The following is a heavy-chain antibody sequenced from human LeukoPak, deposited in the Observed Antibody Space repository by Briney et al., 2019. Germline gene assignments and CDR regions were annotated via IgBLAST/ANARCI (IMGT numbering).Heavy chain of an antibody. CDR3: ARYSLGYCSSTSCYKRFDP. CDR1: GGSINSYY. CDR2: IYYSGST. Sequence: PSETLSLTCTVSGGSINSYYWSWIRQPPGKGLEWIGYIYYSGSTNYNPSLKSRVTISVDTSKNQFSLKLSSVTAADTAVYYCARYSLGYCSSTSCYKRFDPWGQGTLVTVSS. D-gene: IGHD2-2*02. V-gene: IGHV4-59*01. J-gene: IGHJ5*02.